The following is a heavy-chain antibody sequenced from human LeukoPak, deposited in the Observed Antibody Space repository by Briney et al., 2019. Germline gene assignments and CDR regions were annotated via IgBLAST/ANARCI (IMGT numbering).Heavy chain of an antibody. J-gene: IGHJ5*02. CDR3: TKGLFQRGPFDP. CDR1: GVSFSSQY. CDR2: IYYGGAK. D-gene: IGHD3-10*01. Sequence: PSETLSLTCGVSGVSFSSQYWSWIRQPPGRGLEGIGYIYYGGAKNYNPSLKSPTPITADTSSNQFSLHLTSVTAADPAVYYCTKGLFQRGPFDPWGQGILVTVSS. V-gene: IGHV4-59*11.